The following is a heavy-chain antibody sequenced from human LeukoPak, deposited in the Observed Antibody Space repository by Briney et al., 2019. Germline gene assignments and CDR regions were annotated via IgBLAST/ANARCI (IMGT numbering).Heavy chain of an antibody. CDR1: GYSFTNFW. V-gene: IGHV5-51*01. CDR3: AAGGTSAP. D-gene: IGHD1/OR15-1a*01. Sequence: RAGGSLKISCKGSGYSFTNFWIGWVRQVPGKGLEWMGVISPGDSGIRCSPSFQGQVTISVDKSISTAYLQWSSLKASDSAMYYCAAGGTSAPWGQGTLVTVSS. J-gene: IGHJ5*02. CDR2: ISPGDSGI.